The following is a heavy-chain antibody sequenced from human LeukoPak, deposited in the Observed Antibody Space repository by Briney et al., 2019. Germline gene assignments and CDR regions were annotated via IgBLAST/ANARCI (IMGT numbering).Heavy chain of an antibody. V-gene: IGHV3-23*01. CDR2: MCGTAGCT. D-gene: IGHD2/OR15-2a*01. CDR1: GFTFYMYA. CDR3: AKDPRRILGSFEI. J-gene: IGHJ3*02. Sequence: GGSLRLSCQASGFTFYMYAMSWGRQAPGKGLGWVASMCGTAGCTIYPDSVKGRFTISRDTSKNTLYLQMSSLRAEDTAVYYCAKDPRRILGSFEIWGQGTMVTVS.